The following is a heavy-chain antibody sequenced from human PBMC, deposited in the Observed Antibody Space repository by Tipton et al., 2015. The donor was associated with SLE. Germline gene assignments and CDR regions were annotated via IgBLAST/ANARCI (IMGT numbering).Heavy chain of an antibody. D-gene: IGHD6-6*01. Sequence: SLRLSRAASGFSFTTYGMNWIRQAPGKGLEWVSSITAAGNSKDYADSVKGRFTISRDNAKNSLYLPMNSVGAEDTAVYYCARGGASSKWLDPWGQGTLVTVSS. J-gene: IGHJ5*02. CDR2: ITAAGNSK. CDR1: GFSFTTYG. CDR3: ARGGASSKWLDP. V-gene: IGHV3-21*01.